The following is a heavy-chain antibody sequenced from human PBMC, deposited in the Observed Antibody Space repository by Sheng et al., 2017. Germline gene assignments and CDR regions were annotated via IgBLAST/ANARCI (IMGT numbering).Heavy chain of an antibody. D-gene: IGHD2-2*01. Sequence: QVQLVQSGAEVKKPGSSVKVSCKASGGTFSSYAISWVRQAPGQGLEWMGGIIPILGIANYAQKFQGRVTITADKSTSTAYMELSSLRSEDTAVYYCARDQIVVVPAAKGPWYMDVWGKGTTVTVSS. J-gene: IGHJ6*03. CDR2: IIPILGIA. CDR1: GGTFSSYA. CDR3: ARDQIVVVPAAKGPWYMDV. V-gene: IGHV1-69*04.